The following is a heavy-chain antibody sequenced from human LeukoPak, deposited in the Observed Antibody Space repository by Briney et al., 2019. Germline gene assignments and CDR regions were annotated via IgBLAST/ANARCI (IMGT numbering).Heavy chain of an antibody. CDR3: ATTKQARRYFDY. CDR1: GFTFSSNP. CDR2: INPSGGNT. V-gene: IGHV3-23*01. D-gene: IGHD1-1*01. J-gene: IGHJ4*02. Sequence: GGSLRLSCAGSGFTFSSNPLSWVRQAPGKGLEWVSAINPSGGNTYYADSVRGRFAISRDNSKNTLYLQMNTLRAEDTAVYYCATTKQARRYFDYWGQGTLVTVSS.